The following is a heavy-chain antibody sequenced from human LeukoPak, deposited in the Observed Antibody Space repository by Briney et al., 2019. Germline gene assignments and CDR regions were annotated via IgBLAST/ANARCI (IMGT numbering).Heavy chain of an antibody. J-gene: IGHJ3*02. D-gene: IGHD3-22*01. CDR2: IKQDGSET. CDR3: ARDDTHYGSSGSFYDAFDI. V-gene: IGHV3-7*01. Sequence: GGTLRLSCAASGFTFITYSMNWVRQAPGKGLEWVANIKQDGSETHYVDSVMGRFTISRDNAKNSLYLQMNSLRAEDTAVYYCARDDTHYGSSGSFYDAFDIWGQGTMVTVSS. CDR1: GFTFITYS.